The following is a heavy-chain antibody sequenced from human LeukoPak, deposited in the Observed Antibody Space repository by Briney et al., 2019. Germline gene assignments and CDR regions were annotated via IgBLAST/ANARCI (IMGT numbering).Heavy chain of an antibody. J-gene: IGHJ4*02. Sequence: GRSLRLSCAASGFTFSSYGMHWVRQAPGKGLEWVAVISYDGSNKYYADSVKGRFTISRDNSKNTLHLQMNSLRAEDTAVYYCARRLGYWGQGTLVTVSS. V-gene: IGHV3-30*03. CDR2: ISYDGSNK. CDR1: GFTFSSYG. CDR3: ARRLGY.